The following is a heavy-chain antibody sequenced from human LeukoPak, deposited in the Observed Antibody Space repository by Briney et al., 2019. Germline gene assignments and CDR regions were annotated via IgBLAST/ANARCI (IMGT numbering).Heavy chain of an antibody. Sequence: GGSLRLSCAASGFTFSSYTMTWVRQAPGKGLEWVSAISGSGGSTYYADSVKGRFTISRDNSKNTLYLQMNSLRAEDTAVYYCAKKVPANWGSYFDYWGQGTLVTVSS. V-gene: IGHV3-23*01. CDR1: GFTFSSYT. D-gene: IGHD7-27*01. J-gene: IGHJ4*02. CDR2: ISGSGGST. CDR3: AKKVPANWGSYFDY.